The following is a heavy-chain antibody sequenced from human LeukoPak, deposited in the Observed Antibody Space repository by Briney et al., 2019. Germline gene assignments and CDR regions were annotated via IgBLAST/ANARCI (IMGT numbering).Heavy chain of an antibody. V-gene: IGHV3-7*01. CDR1: GFTFSRYW. Sequence: GGSLRLSCAASGFTFSRYWMSWVRQAPGKGLEWVANIKEDGSEKYSVDSVRGRFTVYRDNAEHSLYLQMNSVRAEDTAVYYCARGGIYIPPYYYYYMDAWGRGTTVTVSS. CDR2: IKEDGSEK. D-gene: IGHD3-16*01. CDR3: ARGGIYIPPYYYYYMDA. J-gene: IGHJ6*03.